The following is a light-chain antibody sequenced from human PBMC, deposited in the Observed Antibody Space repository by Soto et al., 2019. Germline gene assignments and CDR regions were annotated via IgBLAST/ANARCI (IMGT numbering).Light chain of an antibody. J-gene: IGKJ2*01. CDR1: QSVTSNY. CDR3: QQYGRSPLLYT. Sequence: EIVLTQSPGTLSLSPGDRATLSCRASQSVTSNYLAWYQQKPGQAPRLLIYGASTRAAGVPDRFSGSGSGTDFTLTITRLEPEDFAVYYCQQYGRSPLLYTFGQGTKVGVK. CDR2: GAS. V-gene: IGKV3-20*01.